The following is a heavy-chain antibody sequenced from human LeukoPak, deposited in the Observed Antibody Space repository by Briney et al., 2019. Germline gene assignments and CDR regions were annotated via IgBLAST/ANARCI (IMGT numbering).Heavy chain of an antibody. J-gene: IGHJ3*02. CDR2: IWYDGSNK. Sequence: PGGSLRLSCAASGFTFNNYGMHWVRQAPGKGLEWVAVIWYDGSNKYYADSVKGRFTISRDNSKNTLYLQMNSLRAEDTAVYYCARGAAPHDAFDIWGQGTMVTVSS. CDR1: GFTFNNYG. CDR3: ARGAAPHDAFDI. V-gene: IGHV3-33*08. D-gene: IGHD1-26*01.